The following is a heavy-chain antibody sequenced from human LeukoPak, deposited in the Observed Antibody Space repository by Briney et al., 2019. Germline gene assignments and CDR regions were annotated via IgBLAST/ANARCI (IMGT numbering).Heavy chain of an antibody. Sequence: GGSLRLSCAASGFTLSNYTMNWVRQAPGKGLEWVSYIGRSGSAIYYADSVKGRFTISRDNAKNSLYLQMNSLRDEDTAVYYCARALPGTAPAPSRWFDPWGQGTLVTVSS. J-gene: IGHJ5*02. CDR2: IGRSGSAI. CDR1: GFTLSNYT. CDR3: ARALPGTAPAPSRWFDP. V-gene: IGHV3-48*02. D-gene: IGHD2-2*01.